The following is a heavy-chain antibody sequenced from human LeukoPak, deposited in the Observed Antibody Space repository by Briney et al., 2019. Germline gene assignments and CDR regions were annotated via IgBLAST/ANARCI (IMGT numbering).Heavy chain of an antibody. CDR2: IYTSGST. J-gene: IGHJ6*03. Sequence: SETLSLTCTVSGDSINTYWSWIRQPAGKGLEWIGRIYTSGSTNYNPSLKSRVTMSVDTSKNQFSLKLSSVTAADTAVYYCARDRDCSSTSCYPHYYYYYMDVWGKGTTVTVSS. CDR1: GDSINTY. D-gene: IGHD2-2*01. V-gene: IGHV4-4*07. CDR3: ARDRDCSSTSCYPHYYYYYMDV.